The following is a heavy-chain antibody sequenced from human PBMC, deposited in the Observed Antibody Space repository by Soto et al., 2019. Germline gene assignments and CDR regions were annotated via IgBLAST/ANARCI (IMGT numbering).Heavy chain of an antibody. D-gene: IGHD2-2*01. CDR3: ARSYCISTSCSPLLGW. CDR1: GYTFTNYD. Sequence: QVQLVQSGAEVKKPGASVKVSCKASGYTFTNYDINWVQQATGQGLEWMGWMNPNSGNTGYAQNFQGRVTMTRNTSMSTAYMELTSLRSEDTAVYYCARSYCISTSCSPLLGWWGQGTLVTVSS. V-gene: IGHV1-8*01. CDR2: MNPNSGNT. J-gene: IGHJ4*02.